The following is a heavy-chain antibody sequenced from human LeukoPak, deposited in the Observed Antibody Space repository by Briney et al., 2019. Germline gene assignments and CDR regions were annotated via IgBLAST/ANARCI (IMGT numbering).Heavy chain of an antibody. J-gene: IGHJ5*02. D-gene: IGHD3-16*01. CDR3: ARGPRLNWFDP. CDR1: GGSFSGYY. V-gene: IGHV4-34*01. Sequence: PSETLSLTCAVYGGSFSGYYWSWIRRPPGKGLEWIGEINHSGSTNYNPSLKSRVTISVDTSKNQFSLKLSSVTAADTAVYYCARGPRLNWFDPWGQGTLVTVSS. CDR2: INHSGST.